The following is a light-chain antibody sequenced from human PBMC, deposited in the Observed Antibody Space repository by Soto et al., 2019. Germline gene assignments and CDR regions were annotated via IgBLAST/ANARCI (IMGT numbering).Light chain of an antibody. Sequence: QSALTQPASVSGSPGQSITISCTGTSGDFGAYNSVSWYQQHPGKAPKVMIYDVSNRPSGVSNRFSGSKSGNTASLTISGLQAEDEADYYCSSYTGGGNYVFATGTKVTVL. V-gene: IGLV2-14*01. CDR3: SSYTGGGNYV. J-gene: IGLJ1*01. CDR2: DVS. CDR1: SGDFGAYNS.